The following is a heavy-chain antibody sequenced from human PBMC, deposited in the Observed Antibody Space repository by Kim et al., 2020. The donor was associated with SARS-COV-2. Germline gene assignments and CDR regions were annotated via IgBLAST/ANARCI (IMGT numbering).Heavy chain of an antibody. J-gene: IGHJ4*02. D-gene: IGHD3-10*01. V-gene: IGHV4-34*01. CDR1: GGSFSGYY. CDR3: ARVRRRVGWFGELLHTPRFDY. Sequence: SETLSLTCAVYGGSFSGYYWSWIRQPPGKGLEWIGEINHSGSTNYNPSLKSRVTISVDTSKNQFSLKLSSVTAADTAVYYCARVRRRVGWFGELLHTPRFDYWGQGTLVTVSS. CDR2: INHSGST.